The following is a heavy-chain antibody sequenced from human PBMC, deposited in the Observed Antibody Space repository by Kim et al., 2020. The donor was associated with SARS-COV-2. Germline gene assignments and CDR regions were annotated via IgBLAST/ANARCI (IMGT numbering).Heavy chain of an antibody. J-gene: IGHJ6*02. CDR2: IWYDGSNK. CDR1: GFTFSSYG. V-gene: IGHV3-33*01. CDR3: ARDGTVVTQPPGGMDV. Sequence: GGSLRLSCAASGFTFSSYGMHWVRQAPGKGLEWVAVIWYDGSNKYYADSVKGRFTISRDNSKNTLYLQMNSLRAEDTAVYYCARDGTVVTQPPGGMDVWGQGTTVTVSS. D-gene: IGHD2-15*01.